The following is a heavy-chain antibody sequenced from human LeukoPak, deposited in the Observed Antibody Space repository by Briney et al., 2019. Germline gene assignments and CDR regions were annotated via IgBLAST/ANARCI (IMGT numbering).Heavy chain of an antibody. D-gene: IGHD6-13*01. CDR2: INTNTGNP. Sequence: ASVKVSCKASGYTFTNYAVNWVRQVPGQGLEWMGWINTNTGNPTYAQGFTGRFVFSLDTSVSTAYLQISGLRAEDTAVYYCARVEEYSSSWYASHWGQGTLVTVSS. CDR3: ARVEEYSSSWYASH. CDR1: GYTFTNYA. V-gene: IGHV7-4-1*02. J-gene: IGHJ4*02.